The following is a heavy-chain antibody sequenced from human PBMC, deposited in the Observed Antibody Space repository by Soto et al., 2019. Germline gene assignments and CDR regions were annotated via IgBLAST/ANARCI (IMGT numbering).Heavy chain of an antibody. V-gene: IGHV3-7*05. Sequence: EVQLVESGGGLVQPGGSLRLSCAASGFTFSSYWMSWVRQAPGKGLEWVANIKQDGSEKYYVDSVKGRFTISRDNAKNSLYLQMNSLRAEDTAVYYCARVQVPQAAMFFFYAFDIWGQGTMVTVSS. D-gene: IGHD2-2*01. J-gene: IGHJ3*02. CDR1: GFTFSSYW. CDR3: ARVQVPQAAMFFFYAFDI. CDR2: IKQDGSEK.